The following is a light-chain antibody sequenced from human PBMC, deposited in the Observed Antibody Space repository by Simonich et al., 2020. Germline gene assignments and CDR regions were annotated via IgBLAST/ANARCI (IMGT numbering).Light chain of an antibody. Sequence: QPVLTQPPSASASLGASVTLTCTLSSGYSNYKVDWYQQRPGKGPRFVMRVGTGGIVRSKGDGIPDRFSVLGSGLNRYLTIKNIQEEDESDYHCGADHGSGSNFVVVFGGGTKLTVL. CDR1: SGYSNYK. CDR3: GADHGSGSNFVVV. V-gene: IGLV9-49*01. J-gene: IGLJ2*01. CDR2: VGTGGIVR.